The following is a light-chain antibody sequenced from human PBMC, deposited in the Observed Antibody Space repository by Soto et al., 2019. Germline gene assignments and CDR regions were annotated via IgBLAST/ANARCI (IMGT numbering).Light chain of an antibody. Sequence: EIVMTQSPGTLAVSPGERANLSCRASQSVSSNLAWYQQKPGQAPRLLIYGASTRATGIPDRFSGSGSGTDFTLTISRLEPEDFAVYYCQQYGSSPWTFGQGTKVDI. CDR2: GAS. V-gene: IGKV3-20*01. CDR1: QSVSSN. CDR3: QQYGSSPWT. J-gene: IGKJ1*01.